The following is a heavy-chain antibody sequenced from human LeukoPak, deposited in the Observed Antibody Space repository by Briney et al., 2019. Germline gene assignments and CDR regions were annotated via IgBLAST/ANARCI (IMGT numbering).Heavy chain of an antibody. V-gene: IGHV4-39*01. CDR1: GGSISSSSYY. D-gene: IGHD2-21*02. CDR3: ARQVTVGSFFDY. J-gene: IGHJ4*02. Sequence: SETLSLTCTVSGGSISSSSYYWGWIRQPPGKGLEWVGSIYYSGSTYYNPSLKSRVTISVDTSKNQFSLKLSSVTAADTAVYYCARQVTVGSFFDYWGQGTLVTVSS. CDR2: IYYSGST.